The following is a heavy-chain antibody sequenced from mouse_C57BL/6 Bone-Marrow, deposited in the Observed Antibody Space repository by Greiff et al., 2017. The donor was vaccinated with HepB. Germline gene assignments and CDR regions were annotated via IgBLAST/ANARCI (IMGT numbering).Heavy chain of an antibody. J-gene: IGHJ2*01. V-gene: IGHV5-12*01. CDR1: GFTFSDYY. CDR2: ISNGGGST. Sequence: EVQVVESGGGLVQPGGSLKLSCAASGFTFSDYYMYWVRQTPEKRLEWVAYISNGGGSTYYPDTVKGRFTISRDNAKNTLYLQMSRLKSEDTALYYCARHERGFDYWGKGTTLTVSS. CDR3: ARHERGFDY.